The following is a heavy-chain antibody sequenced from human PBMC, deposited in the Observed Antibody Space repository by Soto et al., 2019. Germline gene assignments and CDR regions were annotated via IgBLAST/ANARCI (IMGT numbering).Heavy chain of an antibody. CDR2: INPNSGGT. D-gene: IGHD3-16*02. Sequence: ASVKVSCKASRYTFTVYYIHWVRQAPGQGLEWMGWINPNSGGTTYAQNFQGRVTMTRDTSISTAYMELSRLRSDDTAVYYCARGELSYGMDVWGQGTTVTVSS. CDR1: RYTFTVYY. J-gene: IGHJ6*02. V-gene: IGHV1-2*02. CDR3: ARGELSYGMDV.